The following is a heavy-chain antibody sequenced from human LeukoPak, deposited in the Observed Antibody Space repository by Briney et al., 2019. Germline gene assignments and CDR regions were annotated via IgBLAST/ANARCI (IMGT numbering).Heavy chain of an antibody. CDR1: GFTFSSYE. D-gene: IGHD5-12*01. CDR2: FSGSGGGA. Sequence: AGGSLRLSCADSGFTFSSYEMNWVRQAPGMGLEWVSVFSGSGGGAYYADSVKGRFTISRDNSKNTVYLQMNSLRAEDTAVYYCAKNRGSGYDYFDYWGQGTLVTVSS. J-gene: IGHJ4*02. CDR3: AKNRGSGYDYFDY. V-gene: IGHV3-23*01.